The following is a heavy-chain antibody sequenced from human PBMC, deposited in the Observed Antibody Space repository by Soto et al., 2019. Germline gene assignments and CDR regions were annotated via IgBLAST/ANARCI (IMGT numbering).Heavy chain of an antibody. CDR2: ITGNGDTT. J-gene: IGHJ4*02. V-gene: IGHV3-23*01. CDR1: GFKFSSNA. Sequence: EVQLLDSGGGWVQPGGSLRLSCAASGFKFSSNAMSWVRQAPGKGLEWVSGITGNGDTTYYVQSVKGRFTISRDNSKIKLHLQMNSRRAADTAVYYCAQCPSPFGGCERVDYWGQGTLVTVSS. CDR3: AQCPSPFGGCERVDY. D-gene: IGHD1-26*01.